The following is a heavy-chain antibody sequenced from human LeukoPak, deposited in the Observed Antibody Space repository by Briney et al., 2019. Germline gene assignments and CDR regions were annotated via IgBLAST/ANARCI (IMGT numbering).Heavy chain of an antibody. CDR2: ISSSGSTI. Sequence: GGSLRLSCAASGFTFSDYYMSWIRQAPGKGLEWVSYISSSGSTIYYADSVKGRFTISRDNAKNSLYLRMNSLRAEDTAVYYCARDIVGPHTISYVWGSYRSPGDYWGQGTLVTVSS. CDR1: GFTFSDYY. D-gene: IGHD3-16*02. CDR3: ARDIVGPHTISYVWGSYRSPGDY. J-gene: IGHJ4*02. V-gene: IGHV3-11*01.